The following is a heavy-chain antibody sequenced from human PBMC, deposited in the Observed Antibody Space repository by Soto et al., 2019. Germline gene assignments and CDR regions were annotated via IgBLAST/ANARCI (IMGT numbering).Heavy chain of an antibody. D-gene: IGHD3-22*01. CDR3: ARGGWTSHGSSGFHYGHFQH. Sequence: ASVKVSCKASGYTFTGQYMHWVRQAPGQGLEWMGWINPDSGDTKYAQKFQGRVTMTRDTSISTFYRELSRLNSDDTAVYYCARGGWTSHGSSGFHYGHFQHWGQGTLVTVSS. CDR1: GYTFTGQY. CDR2: INPDSGDT. V-gene: IGHV1-2*02. J-gene: IGHJ1*01.